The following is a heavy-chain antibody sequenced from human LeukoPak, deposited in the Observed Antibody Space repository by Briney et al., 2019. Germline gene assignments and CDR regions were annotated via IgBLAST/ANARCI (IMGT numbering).Heavy chain of an antibody. D-gene: IGHD3-10*01. CDR2: IYYSGST. Sequence: SETLSLTCTVSGGSISSYYWSWIRQPPGKGLEWIGYIYYSGSTNYNPSLKSRVTISVDTSKNQFSLKLSSVTAADTAVYYCARDRGTAAFDYWGQGTQVTVSS. CDR1: GGSISSYY. CDR3: ARDRGTAAFDY. V-gene: IGHV4-59*01. J-gene: IGHJ4*02.